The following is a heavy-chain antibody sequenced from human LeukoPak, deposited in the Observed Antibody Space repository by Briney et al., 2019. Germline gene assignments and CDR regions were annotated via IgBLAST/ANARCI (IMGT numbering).Heavy chain of an antibody. V-gene: IGHV4-59*01. Sequence: PSETLSLTCTVSGGSISSYYWSWIRQPPGKGLEWIGYIYYSGSTNYNPSLKSRVTISVDTSKNQFSLKLSSVTAADTAVYYCSRSVTTSYYYYGVDVWGQGTTVTVSS. J-gene: IGHJ6*02. CDR2: IYYSGST. CDR1: GGSISSYY. D-gene: IGHD3-3*01. CDR3: SRSVTTSYYYYGVDV.